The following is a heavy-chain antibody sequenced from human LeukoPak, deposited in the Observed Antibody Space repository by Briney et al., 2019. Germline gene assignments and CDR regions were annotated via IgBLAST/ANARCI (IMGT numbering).Heavy chain of an antibody. Sequence: GGSLRLSCAASGFPFSSYAMSWVRQAPGKGLEWVSGIGGSGGNTYYADSVKGRFTISRDNSKNTLYLQMNSLRAEDTAVYYCAKAMKVVLDTYYFDCWGQGTLVTVSS. D-gene: IGHD3-22*01. J-gene: IGHJ4*02. V-gene: IGHV3-23*01. CDR2: IGGSGGNT. CDR3: AKAMKVVLDTYYFDC. CDR1: GFPFSSYA.